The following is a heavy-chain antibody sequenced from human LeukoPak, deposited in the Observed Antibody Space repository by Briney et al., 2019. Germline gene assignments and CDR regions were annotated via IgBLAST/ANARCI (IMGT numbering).Heavy chain of an antibody. CDR3: ANHRGAKENYMDV. CDR1: GFTFSNYA. CDR2: ILTDSGGT. V-gene: IGHV3-23*01. D-gene: IGHD1-26*01. J-gene: IGHJ6*03. Sequence: GGSLRLSCAASGFTFSNYAMSWVRQAPGKGLEWVSAILTDSGGTYYTDSVKGRFTISRDNSRNTLYPQMNSLRAEDTAVYYCANHRGAKENYMDVWGKGTTVTVSS.